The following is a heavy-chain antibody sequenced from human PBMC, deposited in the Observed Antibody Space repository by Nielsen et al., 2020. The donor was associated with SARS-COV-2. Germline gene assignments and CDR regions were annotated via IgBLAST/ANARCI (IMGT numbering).Heavy chain of an antibody. CDR1: GFTVSGNH. Sequence: GESLKISCAASGFTVSGNHMNWVRQAPGKGLEWVSVIYSGNSTFYADSVKGRFTISRDMSKNTLYLQMNNLRPADAAVYYCTKGAQLGDFWGQGTLVTVSS. CDR3: TKGAQLGDF. V-gene: IGHV3-53*05. CDR2: IYSGNST. D-gene: IGHD6-13*01. J-gene: IGHJ4*02.